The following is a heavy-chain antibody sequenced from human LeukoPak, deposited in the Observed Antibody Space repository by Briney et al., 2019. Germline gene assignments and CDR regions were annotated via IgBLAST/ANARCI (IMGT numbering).Heavy chain of an antibody. D-gene: IGHD2-15*01. CDR1: GYTFTDYY. Sequence: ASVKVSCKASGYTFTDYYMHWVRQAPGQGPEWMAWINPKSGGTNYAQKYRGRVTLTGDSSINTAYMELSNLRSDDTAVYYCAKSAGYPARARHFDYWGQGTLVTVSS. V-gene: IGHV1-2*02. J-gene: IGHJ4*02. CDR2: INPKSGGT. CDR3: AKSAGYPARARHFDY.